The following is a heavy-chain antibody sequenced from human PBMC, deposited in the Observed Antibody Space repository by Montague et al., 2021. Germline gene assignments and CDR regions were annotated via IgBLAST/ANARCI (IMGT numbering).Heavy chain of an antibody. J-gene: IGHJ4*02. CDR1: GFTFSTYA. CDR2: ISGSGSSP. Sequence: FLRLSCAASGFTFSTYAMSWVRQAPGKGLEWVSSISGSGSSPYHADSVQGRFTISRDNFKNTLENSKNTLYLQMNSLRAEDTAVYYCARVRLSYTSSFYGFFVYWGQGTLVTVSS. V-gene: IGHV3-23*01. CDR3: ARVRLSYTSSFYGFFVY. D-gene: IGHD6-6*01.